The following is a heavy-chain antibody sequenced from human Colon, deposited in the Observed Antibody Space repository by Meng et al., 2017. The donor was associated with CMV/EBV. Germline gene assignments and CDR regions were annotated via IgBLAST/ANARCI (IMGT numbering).Heavy chain of an antibody. CDR1: GFTFSRHV. CDR2: ISTTGGTP. CDR3: ARIYYESWSGYYRDY. J-gene: IGHJ4*02. Sequence: GESLKISCAASGFTFSRHVMGWVRQAPGKGLEWVSTISTTGGTPDYADSVKGRFIASRDNAKNSLYLQMYSLRVEDTAVYYCARIYYESWSGYYRDYWGQGTLVTVSS. V-gene: IGHV3-21*06. D-gene: IGHD3-3*01.